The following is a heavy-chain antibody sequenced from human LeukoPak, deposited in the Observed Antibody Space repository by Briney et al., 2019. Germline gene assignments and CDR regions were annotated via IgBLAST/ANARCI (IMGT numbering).Heavy chain of an antibody. CDR1: GGTFSSCA. CDR2: IIRSVGTA. CDR3: ASRSNYGDYGLDY. D-gene: IGHD4-17*01. J-gene: IGHJ4*02. Sequence: GASVKVSCKASGGTFSSCAISWVRQAPGQGLEWMGRIIRSVGTANYAQKFKGRVTITTDESTSIAYMEMSSLRSEATAVYSCASRSNYGDYGLDYWGQGTLVTVSS. V-gene: IGHV1-69*05.